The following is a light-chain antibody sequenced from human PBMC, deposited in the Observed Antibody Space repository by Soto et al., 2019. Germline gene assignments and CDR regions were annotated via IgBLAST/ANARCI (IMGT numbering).Light chain of an antibody. V-gene: IGKV3-15*01. CDR3: QHYGYSQWT. Sequence: EVVMTQSPATLSVSPVERATLSCRASQSVGSNLAWYQQKPGQAPRLLIYSASTRATGIPAKFSGSGSGTEFTLTITRLEPEDSAVYFCQHYGYSQWTFGQGTKVDNK. CDR2: SAS. J-gene: IGKJ1*01. CDR1: QSVGSN.